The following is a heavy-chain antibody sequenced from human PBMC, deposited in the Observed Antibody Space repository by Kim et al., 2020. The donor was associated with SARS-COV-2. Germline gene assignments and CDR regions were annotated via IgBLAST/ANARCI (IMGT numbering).Heavy chain of an antibody. V-gene: IGHV3-15*01. Sequence: GGSLRLSCAASGFTFTKAWMSWVRQAPGKGLEWIGRIKSKTDGGTTDYAAPVKGRFAISRDDSKNTVYLQMNSLKTEDTAVYYCTTRGPLPAWGFDYWGQGTLVSVSS. J-gene: IGHJ4*02. CDR1: GFTFTKAW. CDR3: TTRGPLPAWGFDY. D-gene: IGHD7-27*01. CDR2: IKSKTDGGTT.